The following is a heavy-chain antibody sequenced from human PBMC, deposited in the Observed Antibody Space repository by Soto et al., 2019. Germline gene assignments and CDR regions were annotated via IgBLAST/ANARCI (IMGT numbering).Heavy chain of an antibody. Sequence: LSLTCTVSGGSISSGDYYWSWIRQPPGKGLEWIGYIYYSGSTYYNPSLKSRVTISVDTSKNQFSLKLSSVTAADTAVYYCASYQPGGSGSYYNSFDYWGQGTLVTVSS. J-gene: IGHJ4*02. D-gene: IGHD3-10*01. CDR2: IYYSGST. CDR3: ASYQPGGSGSYYNSFDY. CDR1: GGSISSGDYY. V-gene: IGHV4-30-4*01.